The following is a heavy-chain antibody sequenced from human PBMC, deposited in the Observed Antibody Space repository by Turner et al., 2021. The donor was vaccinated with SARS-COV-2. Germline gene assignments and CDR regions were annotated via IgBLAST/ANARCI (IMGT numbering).Heavy chain of an antibody. CDR3: ASYSNYQNDY. CDR1: GGSISSSSYY. Sequence: LPLQESGPGPVKPSEAPSLPCTVSGGSISSSSYYWGWIRQPPGKGLEWIGSNSGSTYYNPSLKSRVTISVDTSKNQFSLKLSSVTAADTAVYYCASYSNYQNDYWGQGTLVTVSS. V-gene: IGHV4-39*01. J-gene: IGHJ4*02. CDR2: NSGST. D-gene: IGHD4-4*01.